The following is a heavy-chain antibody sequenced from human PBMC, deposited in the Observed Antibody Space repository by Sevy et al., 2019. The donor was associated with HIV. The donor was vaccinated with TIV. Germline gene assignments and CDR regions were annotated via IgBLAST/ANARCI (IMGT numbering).Heavy chain of an antibody. CDR2: ISAYNGNT. Sequence: ASVKVSCKASGYTFTSYGISWVRQAPGQGLEWMGWISAYNGNTNYAQKLQGRVTMTTDTSTRTAYMELRSLRSDDTAVYYCARVYGSGILDAFDIWGQGTMVTASS. D-gene: IGHD3-10*01. CDR3: ARVYGSGILDAFDI. CDR1: GYTFTSYG. J-gene: IGHJ3*02. V-gene: IGHV1-18*01.